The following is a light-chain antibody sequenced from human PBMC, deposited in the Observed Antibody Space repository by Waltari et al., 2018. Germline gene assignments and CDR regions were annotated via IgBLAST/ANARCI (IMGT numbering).Light chain of an antibody. CDR1: QTLLHSNGYNY. CDR2: LGS. V-gene: IGKV2-28*01. Sequence: DILMTKSLLSLPVTAGEPASISCRSSQTLLHSNGYNYLDWYLQKPGQSPHVLIYLGSNRASGVPDRFSGSGSGTYFTLNISRVEAEDVGVYYCMQILQPARTFGQGTRLEIK. J-gene: IGKJ2*01. CDR3: MQILQPART.